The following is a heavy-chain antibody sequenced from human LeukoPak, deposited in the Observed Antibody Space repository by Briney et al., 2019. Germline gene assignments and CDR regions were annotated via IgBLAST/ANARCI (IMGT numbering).Heavy chain of an antibody. J-gene: IGHJ6*02. CDR1: GGSISSYY. CDR3: ARAYYDFWSGYPLRDYGMDV. D-gene: IGHD3-3*01. V-gene: IGHV4-59*01. Sequence: PSETLSLTCTVSGGSISSYYWSWIRQPPGKGLEWIGYIYYSGSTNYNPSLKSRVTISVDTSKNQFSLKLSSVTAVDTAVYYCARAYYDFWSGYPLRDYGMDVWGQGTTVTVSS. CDR2: IYYSGST.